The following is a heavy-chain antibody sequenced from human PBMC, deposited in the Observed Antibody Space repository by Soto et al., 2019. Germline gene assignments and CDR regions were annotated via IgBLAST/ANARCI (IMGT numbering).Heavy chain of an antibody. CDR3: ARHSEVTNYYYYYYYMDV. Sequence: GESLKISCKGSGYSFTSYWISWVRQMPGKGLEWMGIIYPGDSDTRYSPSFQGQVTISADKSISTAYLQWSSLKASDTAMYYCARHSEVTNYYYYYYYMDVWGKGTTVTVSS. V-gene: IGHV5-51*01. CDR2: IYPGDSDT. D-gene: IGHD4-17*01. J-gene: IGHJ6*03. CDR1: GYSFTSYW.